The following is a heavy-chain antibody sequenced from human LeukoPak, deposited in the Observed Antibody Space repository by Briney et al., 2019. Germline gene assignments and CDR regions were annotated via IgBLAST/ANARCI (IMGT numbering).Heavy chain of an antibody. CDR2: INHSGST. CDR3: ARGRWFYYYGSGSGWFDP. V-gene: IGHV4-34*01. D-gene: IGHD3-10*01. J-gene: IGHJ5*02. CDR1: GGSFSGYY. Sequence: SETLSLTCAVYGGSFSGYYWSWIRQPPGKGLEWIGEINHSGSTNYNPSLKSRVNISVDTSKNQFSLKLSSVTAADTAVYYCARGRWFYYYGSGSGWFDPWGQGTLVTVSS.